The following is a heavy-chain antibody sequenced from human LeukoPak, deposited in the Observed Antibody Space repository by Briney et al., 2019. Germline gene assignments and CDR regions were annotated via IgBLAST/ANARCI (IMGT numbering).Heavy chain of an antibody. CDR1: GFTFSSYA. Sequence: GRSLRLSCAASGFTFSSYAMHWVRQAPGKGLEWVAVISYDGSNKYYADSVKGRFTISRDNSKNTLYLQMISLRAEDTAVYYCARGPGEPRWYYWGQGTLVTVSS. J-gene: IGHJ4*02. V-gene: IGHV3-30-3*01. CDR2: ISYDGSNK. D-gene: IGHD7-27*01. CDR3: ARGPGEPRWYY.